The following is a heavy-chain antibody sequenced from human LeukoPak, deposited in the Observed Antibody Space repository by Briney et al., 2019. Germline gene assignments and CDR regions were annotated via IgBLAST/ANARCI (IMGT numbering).Heavy chain of an antibody. CDR1: GFTFDEYA. Sequence: QPGRSLRLSCAASGFTFDEYAMHWVRLAPGKGLEWVSGIRWNSGSIDYAASVKSRFTISRDNAKNSLYLKMNSLRPADTALFYCAKGTGRYWTFFDCWGLGTQVTVCS. J-gene: IGHJ4*02. CDR2: IRWNSGSI. D-gene: IGHD1-26*01. V-gene: IGHV3-9*01. CDR3: AKGTGRYWTFFDC.